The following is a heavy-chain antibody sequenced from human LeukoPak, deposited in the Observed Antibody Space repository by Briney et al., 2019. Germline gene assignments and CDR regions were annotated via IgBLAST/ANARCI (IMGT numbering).Heavy chain of an antibody. Sequence: GGSLRLSCAASGXTFSSFGMHWVRQAPGKGLEWVAVIWYDGSNKYYADSVKGRFTISRDNSKNTLYLQMNSLRAEDTAVYYCARDGDITPTDVWGQGTTVTVSS. J-gene: IGHJ6*02. CDR2: IWYDGSNK. V-gene: IGHV3-33*01. CDR1: GXTFSSFG. D-gene: IGHD2-15*01. CDR3: ARDGDITPTDV.